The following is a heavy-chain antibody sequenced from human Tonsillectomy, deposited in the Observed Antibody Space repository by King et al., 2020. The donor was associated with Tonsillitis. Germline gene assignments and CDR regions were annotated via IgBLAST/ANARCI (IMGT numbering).Heavy chain of an antibody. CDR3: AKDLEGSSWYPLYYFDY. V-gene: IGHV3-23*04. J-gene: IGHJ4*02. CDR2: ISGSGGST. Sequence: VQLVESGGGLVQPGGSLRLSCAASGFTFSSYAMSWVRQAPGKGLEWVSAISGSGGSTYYADSVKGRFTISRDNSKNTLYLQMNSLRAEDTAVYYWAKDLEGSSWYPLYYFDYWGQGTLVTVSS. CDR1: GFTFSSYA. D-gene: IGHD6-13*01.